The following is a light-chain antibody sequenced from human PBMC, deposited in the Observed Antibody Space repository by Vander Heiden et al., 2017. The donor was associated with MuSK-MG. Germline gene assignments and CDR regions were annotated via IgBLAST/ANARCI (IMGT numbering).Light chain of an antibody. V-gene: IGKV1-39*01. CDR1: QSISSY. J-gene: IGKJ1*01. CDR2: AAS. CDR3: QQSYSTSWT. Sequence: DIQMTQSPSSLSASVGDRVTITCRASQSISSYLNWYQQKPGKAPKLLIYAASSLQSGVPSRFSGSGSGTDFTLTISSLQPEDCATDYCQQSYSTSWTCGQGTKGESK.